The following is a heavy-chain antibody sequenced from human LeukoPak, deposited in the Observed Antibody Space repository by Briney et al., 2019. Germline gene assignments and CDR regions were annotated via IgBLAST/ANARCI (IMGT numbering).Heavy chain of an antibody. D-gene: IGHD2-15*01. CDR3: ARDLRSGGIRGGFDP. V-gene: IGHV4-59*01. Sequence: SETLSLTCTVSGGSISSYYWSWIRQPPGKGPEWIGYIYYSGSTNYNPSLKSRVTISVDTSKNQFSLKLSSVTAADTAVYYCARDLRSGGIRGGFDPWGQGTLVTVSS. J-gene: IGHJ5*02. CDR2: IYYSGST. CDR1: GGSISSYY.